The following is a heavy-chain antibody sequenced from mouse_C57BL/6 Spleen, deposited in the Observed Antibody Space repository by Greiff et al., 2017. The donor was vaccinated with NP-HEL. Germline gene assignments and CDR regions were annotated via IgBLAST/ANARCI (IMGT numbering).Heavy chain of an antibody. CDR1: GYTFTSYW. Sequence: VQLVESGAELVKPGASVKLSCKASGYTFTSYWMHWVKQRPGQGLEWIGMIHPNSGSTNYNEKFKSKATLTVDKSSSTAYMQLSSLTSEDSAVYYCAPITTVVDFDYWGQGTTLTVSS. D-gene: IGHD1-1*01. CDR3: APITTVVDFDY. CDR2: IHPNSGST. J-gene: IGHJ2*01. V-gene: IGHV1-64*01.